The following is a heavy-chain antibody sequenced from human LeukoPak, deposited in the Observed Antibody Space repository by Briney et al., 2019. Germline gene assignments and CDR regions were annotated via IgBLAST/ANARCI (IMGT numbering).Heavy chain of an antibody. CDR3: AKWLTAAGFDY. D-gene: IGHD6-13*01. V-gene: IGHV3-23*01. J-gene: IGHJ4*02. CDR1: GFTFSTYT. Sequence: PGGSVRLSCAASGFTFSTYTMNWVRQAPGKGLEWVSGINGRGDTTYYADSVKGRFIISRDNPQNTLHMQMNSLRAEDTAVYYCAKWLTAAGFDYWGQGTLVTVSS. CDR2: INGRGDTT.